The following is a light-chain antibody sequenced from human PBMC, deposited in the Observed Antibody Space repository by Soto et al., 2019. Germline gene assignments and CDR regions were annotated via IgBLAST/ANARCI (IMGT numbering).Light chain of an antibody. Sequence: EIVLTQSPGTLSLSPGERATLSCRASQSVSSSYLAWYQHKPGQAPRLLIYGASSRATGIPDRFSGSGWGTDFTLTISILEPEDSAVYYCQQYGSPPITFGQGTRLEIK. J-gene: IGKJ5*01. CDR2: GAS. V-gene: IGKV3-20*01. CDR1: QSVSSSY. CDR3: QQYGSPPIT.